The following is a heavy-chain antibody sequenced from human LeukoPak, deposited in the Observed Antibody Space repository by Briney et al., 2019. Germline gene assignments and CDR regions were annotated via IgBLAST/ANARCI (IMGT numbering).Heavy chain of an antibody. CDR2: IYYSGST. D-gene: IGHD5-24*01. Sequence: PSETLSLTCTVSGGSISSSSYYWGWIRQPPGKGLEWIGSIYYSGSTYYNPSLKSRVTISVDTSKNQFSLKLSSVTAADAAVYYCARGGYWRRLQSALDYWGQGTLVTVSS. CDR3: ARGGYWRRLQSALDY. J-gene: IGHJ4*02. V-gene: IGHV4-39*07. CDR1: GGSISSSSYY.